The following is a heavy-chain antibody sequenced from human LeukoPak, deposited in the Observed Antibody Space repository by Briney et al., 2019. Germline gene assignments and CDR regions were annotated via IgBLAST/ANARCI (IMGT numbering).Heavy chain of an antibody. CDR3: ARDRVYLGREDAFDI. V-gene: IGHV3-7*05. D-gene: IGHD7-27*01. CDR2: IKQDGSEK. Sequence: GGSLRLSCAASGFTFSSYWMSWVRQPPGKGLEWVANIKQDGSEKYFVDSVKGRFTISRDNSKNMLYLHMNSLRAEDTAVYYCARDRVYLGREDAFDIWGQGTMVTVSS. CDR1: GFTFSSYW. J-gene: IGHJ3*02.